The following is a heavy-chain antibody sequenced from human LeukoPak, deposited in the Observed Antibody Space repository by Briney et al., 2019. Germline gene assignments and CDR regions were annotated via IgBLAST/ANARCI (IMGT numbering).Heavy chain of an antibody. CDR1: AFTFDDYG. Sequence: GGSLRLSCAASAFTFDDYGMSWVRQAPGKGLEWDSGINWNGGSTGYADSVKGRFTISRDNAKNSLYLQMNSLRAEDTAVYYCARGAITMLMWGAFDIWGQGTMVTVSS. D-gene: IGHD3-10*01. CDR2: INWNGGST. J-gene: IGHJ3*02. V-gene: IGHV3-20*04. CDR3: ARGAITMLMWGAFDI.